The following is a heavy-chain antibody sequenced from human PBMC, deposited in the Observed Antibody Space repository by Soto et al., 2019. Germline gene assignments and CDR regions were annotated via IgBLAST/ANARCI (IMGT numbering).Heavy chain of an antibody. D-gene: IGHD2-15*01. CDR2: IYYSGST. Sequence: SETLSLTCTVSGGSISSGGYYWSWIRQHPGKGLEYIGYIYYSGSTYYNPSLKSRVTVSVDTSKNQFSLKLSSVTTADTAVYYCARGYCSGGSCYAHYYYYYMDVWGKGTTVTVSS. J-gene: IGHJ6*03. V-gene: IGHV4-31*03. CDR3: ARGYCSGGSCYAHYYYYYMDV. CDR1: GGSISSGGYY.